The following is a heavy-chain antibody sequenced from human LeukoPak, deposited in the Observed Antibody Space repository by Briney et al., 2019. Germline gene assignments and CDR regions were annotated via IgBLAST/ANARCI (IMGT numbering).Heavy chain of an antibody. CDR2: ISAHSRYI. D-gene: IGHD3-3*01. CDR1: GFTFSDFG. Sequence: GGSLTLSWAASGFTFSDFGVNWVRQAPGEGLEWVSSISAHSRYIYYADSVKGRFTISRDNDQSSMYMQMNSLRAEDSAVYFCARQYYDFWSGFYTADYYFDYWGRGTLVTVSS. V-gene: IGHV3-21*01. CDR3: ARQYYDFWSGFYTADYYFDY. J-gene: IGHJ4*02.